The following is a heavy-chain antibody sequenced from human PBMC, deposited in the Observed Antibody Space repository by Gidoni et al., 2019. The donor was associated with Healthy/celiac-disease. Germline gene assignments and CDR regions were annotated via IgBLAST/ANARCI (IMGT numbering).Heavy chain of an antibody. J-gene: IGHJ4*02. CDR1: GYTFTSYD. CDR2: MNSNSGNT. V-gene: IGHV1-8*01. CDR3: ARGPPGGYGSGSYYPPDY. D-gene: IGHD3-10*01. Sequence: QVQLVQSGAEVKKPGASVKVSCTASGYTFTSYDINWVRQATGQGLEWMGWMNSNSGNTGYAQKFQGRVTMTRNTSISTAYMELSSLRSEDTAVYYCARGPPGGYGSGSYYPPDYWGQGTLVTVSS.